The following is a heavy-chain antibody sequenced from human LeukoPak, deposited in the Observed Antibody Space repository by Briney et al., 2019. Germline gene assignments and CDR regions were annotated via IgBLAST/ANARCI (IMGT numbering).Heavy chain of an antibody. J-gene: IGHJ5*02. CDR3: ASHMGGIVGASFDP. D-gene: IGHD1-26*01. CDR2: IRSSSSYK. Sequence: GGSLRLSCAASGFTFSSYSMNWVRQAPGKGLEWVSSIRSSSSYKYYADSVKGRFTISRDNAKNSLYLQMNSLRAEDTAVYYCASHMGGIVGASFDPWGQGTLVTVSS. V-gene: IGHV3-21*04. CDR1: GFTFSSYS.